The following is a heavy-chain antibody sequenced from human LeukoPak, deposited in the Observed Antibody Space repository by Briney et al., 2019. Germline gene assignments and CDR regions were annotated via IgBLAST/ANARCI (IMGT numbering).Heavy chain of an antibody. CDR1: GGTFSSYA. CDR3: ATSGDSSGYTFDY. V-gene: IGHV1-69*01. D-gene: IGHD3-22*01. J-gene: IGHJ4*02. Sequence: SVKVSCKASGGTFSSYAISWVRQAPGQGLEWMGGIIPIFGTANYAQKFQGRVTITADESTSTAYMELSSLRSEDTAVYYCATSGDSSGYTFDYWGQGTLVTVSS. CDR2: IIPIFGTA.